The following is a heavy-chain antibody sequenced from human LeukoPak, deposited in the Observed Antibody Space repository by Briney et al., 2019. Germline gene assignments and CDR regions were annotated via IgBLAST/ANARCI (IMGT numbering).Heavy chain of an antibody. Sequence: GGSLRLSCAASGFTFSTYGIHWVRQAPGKGLEWVAVIWNDGSNKYYADSVKGRFTISRDNSKNTLYLQMNSLRSEDTAVYYCARSRRYCSSTSCYNGYWFDPWGQGTLVTVSS. CDR1: GFTFSTYG. CDR2: IWNDGSNK. V-gene: IGHV3-33*01. J-gene: IGHJ5*02. CDR3: ARSRRYCSSTSCYNGYWFDP. D-gene: IGHD2-2*01.